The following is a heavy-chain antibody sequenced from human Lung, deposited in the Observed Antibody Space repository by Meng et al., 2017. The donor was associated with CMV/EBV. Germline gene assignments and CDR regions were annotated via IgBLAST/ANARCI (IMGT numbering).Heavy chain of an antibody. CDR3: ARALDTAMVTFDY. CDR1: GGSISIGDYY. CDR2: IYYSGST. V-gene: IGHV4-30-4*08. D-gene: IGHD5-18*01. Sequence: VQLQASGHGLVRPSHTLSLTCTVSGGSISIGDYYWSWIRQPPGKGLEWIGYIYYSGSTYYNPSLKSRVTISVDTSKNQFSLKLSSVTAADTAVYYCARALDTAMVTFDYWGQGTLVTVSS. J-gene: IGHJ4*02.